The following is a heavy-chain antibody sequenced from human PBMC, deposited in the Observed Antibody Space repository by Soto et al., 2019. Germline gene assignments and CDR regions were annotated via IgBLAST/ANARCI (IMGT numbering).Heavy chain of an antibody. CDR2: ISGSGDYT. V-gene: IGHV3-23*01. CDR1: LFAFSSYS. Sequence: PLRLSCTASLFAFSSYSMSWVRQAPGKGLEWFSGISGSGDYTYYADSVKGRFTISRDNLKNTLYLQMNTLRAEDTAVYYCQWDSWGQGTLVTVSS. CDR3: QWDS. J-gene: IGHJ4*02. D-gene: IGHD6-19*01.